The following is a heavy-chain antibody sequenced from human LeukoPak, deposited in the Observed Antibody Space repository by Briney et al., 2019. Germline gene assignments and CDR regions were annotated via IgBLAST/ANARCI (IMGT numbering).Heavy chain of an antibody. CDR2: IYFSGTT. Sequence: SETLSLTCTVSGGSISSYYWCCIRPPPGKGLGWIGYIYFSGTTNYNPSLKSRVSISVDMSKNQFSLNLSSVTAADTAVYYCSRNGDFIYMDVWGKGTTVTVSS. D-gene: IGHD7-27*01. V-gene: IGHV4-59*08. CDR1: GGSISSYY. CDR3: SRNGDFIYMDV. J-gene: IGHJ6*03.